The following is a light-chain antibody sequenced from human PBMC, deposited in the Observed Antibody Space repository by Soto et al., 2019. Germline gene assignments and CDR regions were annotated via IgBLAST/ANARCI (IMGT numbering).Light chain of an antibody. CDR2: DVS. CDR3: SSYGASSTL. V-gene: IGLV2-14*03. J-gene: IGLJ3*02. CDR1: SSDIGSYSY. Sequence: QSVLTQPASLSGSPGQSITISCTGTSSDIGSYSYVSWYQQHPGKAPKLMIFDVSYRPSGISDRFPGSKSGNTASLTISGLQPEDEADYYCSSYGASSTLFGGGTKLTVL.